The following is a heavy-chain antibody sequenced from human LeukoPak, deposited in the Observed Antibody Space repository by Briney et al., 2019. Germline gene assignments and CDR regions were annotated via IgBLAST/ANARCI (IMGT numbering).Heavy chain of an antibody. CDR2: IKQDGSEK. Sequence: GGPLRLSCAASGFTFSSYLMSWVRQAPGKGLEGVANIKQDGSEKYYVDSVKGRFTISRDNAKNSLYLQMNSLRAEDTAVYYCARDGYYDSSGYYPGYFDYWGQGTLVTVSS. CDR1: GFTFSSYL. J-gene: IGHJ4*02. CDR3: ARDGYYDSSGYYPGYFDY. V-gene: IGHV3-7*01. D-gene: IGHD3-22*01.